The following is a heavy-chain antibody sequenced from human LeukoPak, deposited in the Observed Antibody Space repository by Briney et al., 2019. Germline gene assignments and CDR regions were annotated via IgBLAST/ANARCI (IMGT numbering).Heavy chain of an antibody. CDR3: ARAFGVVINSGYNWFDP. CDR1: GYSISSGYY. CDR2: IYHSGST. D-gene: IGHD3-3*01. V-gene: IGHV4-38-2*01. J-gene: IGHJ5*02. Sequence: SETLSLTCAVSGYSISSGYYWGWIRQPPGKGLEWIGSIYHSGSTYYSPSLKSRVTISVDTSKNQFSLKLSSVTAADTAVYYCARAFGVVINSGYNWFDPWGQGTLVTVSS.